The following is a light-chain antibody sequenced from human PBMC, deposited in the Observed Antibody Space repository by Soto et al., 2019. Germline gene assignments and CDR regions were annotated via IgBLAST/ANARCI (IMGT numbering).Light chain of an antibody. CDR2: GAS. CDR3: QQYHNWRT. Sequence: EIVMTQSPATLSVSPGERATLSCRASQSVSSNLAWYQQKPGQAPGLLIYGASTRATGIPARFSGSGSGTEFTLTISSLQSEDFAVYYCQQYHNWRTFGQGTKVEIK. V-gene: IGKV3-15*01. J-gene: IGKJ1*01. CDR1: QSVSSN.